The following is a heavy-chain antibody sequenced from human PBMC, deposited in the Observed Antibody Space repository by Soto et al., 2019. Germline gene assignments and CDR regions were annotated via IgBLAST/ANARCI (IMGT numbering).Heavy chain of an antibody. CDR1: GYSFTVYS. V-gene: IGHV1-2*02. J-gene: IGHJ4*02. Sequence: ASVKVSCTSSGYSFTVYSIRCVRQAPGQGLEWMGWINPKNGATNYAQKFQGRVTMTTDTSTSTVYMELRSLRSDDTAVYYCARLYSSGWYPFDYWGQGTLVTVSS. D-gene: IGHD6-19*01. CDR2: INPKNGAT. CDR3: ARLYSSGWYPFDY.